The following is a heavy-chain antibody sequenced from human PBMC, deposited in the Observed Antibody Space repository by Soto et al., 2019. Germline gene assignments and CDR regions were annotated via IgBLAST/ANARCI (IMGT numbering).Heavy chain of an antibody. CDR1: GFTFGNFV. Sequence: LRLSCAASGFTFGNFVMRWVRQTPGKGLVWVSTITESGGDTFYTDSVKGRFTISRDNSKNTLYLKMTSLRAEDTALYYCTRASSDRNHMEVWGPGTTVTVSS. J-gene: IGHJ6*02. CDR2: ITESGGDT. CDR3: TRASSDRNHMEV. V-gene: IGHV3-23*01.